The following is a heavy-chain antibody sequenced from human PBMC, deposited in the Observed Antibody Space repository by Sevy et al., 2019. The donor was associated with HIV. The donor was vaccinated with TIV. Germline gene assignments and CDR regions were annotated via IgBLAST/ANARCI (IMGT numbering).Heavy chain of an antibody. Sequence: SESLSLTCSVSGGSITSHYWSWIRQPPGKGLEFIGYFYYTGNSYYNPSLKSRVTMSADTSKNQFFLKLSSVTAADTAVYYCARLPSPYYDATGDLIREYFFQFWGRGILVSVSS. CDR3: ARLPSPYYDATGDLIREYFFQF. V-gene: IGHV4-59*11. J-gene: IGHJ4*02. D-gene: IGHD3-22*01. CDR1: GGSITSHY. CDR2: FYYTGNS.